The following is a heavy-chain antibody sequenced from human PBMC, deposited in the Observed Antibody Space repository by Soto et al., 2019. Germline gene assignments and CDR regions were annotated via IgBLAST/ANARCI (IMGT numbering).Heavy chain of an antibody. CDR2: IYWDDDK. Sequence: SGPTLVNPTETLTLTCTFSGFSPSTNGVGVGWIRQPPGKALEWLALIYWDDDKRYSPSLTSRLTITKDTSKNRVVLTMTNVDPVDTATYYCARWVSYRWFDPWGQGVLVTVSS. CDR1: GFSPSTNGVG. V-gene: IGHV2-5*02. D-gene: IGHD3-16*02. CDR3: ARWVSYRWFDP. J-gene: IGHJ5*02.